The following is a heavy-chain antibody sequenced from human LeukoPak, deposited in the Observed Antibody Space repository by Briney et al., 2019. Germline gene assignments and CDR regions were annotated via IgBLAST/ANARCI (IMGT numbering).Heavy chain of an antibody. CDR1: GFTFSTYW. V-gene: IGHV3-74*03. Sequence: GGSLRLSCTASGFTFSTYWINWVRRSPGKGLVWVALINGDGSTTTHAGSVKGRFTISRDNAKNTAYLQMNSLRDEDTAVYYCARDYAGSPDYWGQGTLVTVSA. D-gene: IGHD3-10*01. CDR2: INGDGSTT. J-gene: IGHJ4*02. CDR3: ARDYAGSPDY.